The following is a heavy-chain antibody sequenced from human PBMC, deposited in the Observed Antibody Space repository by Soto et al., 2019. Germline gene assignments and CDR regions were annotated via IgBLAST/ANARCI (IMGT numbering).Heavy chain of an antibody. Sequence: QVQLVQSGAEVKKPGASVKVSCKASGYTFSSYNINWVRQAPGQGLEWMGWMDPNSGDTGYTQKFQGRVTMTRDISGGTAYMELSSLTSDDTGVYYCARQGSQYGSGNYLHWGQGTLVTASS. CDR1: GYTFSSYN. CDR3: ARQGSQYGSGNYLH. J-gene: IGHJ4*02. D-gene: IGHD3-10*01. CDR2: MDPNSGDT. V-gene: IGHV1-8*01.